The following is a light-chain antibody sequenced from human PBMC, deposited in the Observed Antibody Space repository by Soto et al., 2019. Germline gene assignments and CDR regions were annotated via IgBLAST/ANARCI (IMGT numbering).Light chain of an antibody. CDR2: GAS. V-gene: IGKV3-20*01. Sequence: EIVMTQSPGTLSLSPGERATLSCRASQSVSNNYLAWYQQKPGQAPRLLIYGASSRATGIPDRFSGSGSGTDFTLTISRLEPEDFAVYYCQQYGSSWWTFGQGTKVDIK. CDR3: QQYGSSWWT. J-gene: IGKJ1*01. CDR1: QSVSNNY.